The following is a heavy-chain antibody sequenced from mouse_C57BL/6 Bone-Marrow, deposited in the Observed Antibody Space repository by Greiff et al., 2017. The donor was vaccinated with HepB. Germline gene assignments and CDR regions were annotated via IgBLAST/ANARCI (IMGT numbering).Heavy chain of an antibody. Sequence: VQLQQPGAELVRPGSSVKLSCKASGYTFTSYWMDWVKQRPGQVLEWIGNIYPSDSETNYNQKFKEQATLTVDKSSSTAYIQLSSLTSEDSAVYYCARRASLSIVYFDYWGQGTTLTVSS. D-gene: IGHD2-12*01. V-gene: IGHV1-61*01. CDR1: GYTFTSYW. J-gene: IGHJ2*01. CDR2: IYPSDSET. CDR3: ARRASLSIVYFDY.